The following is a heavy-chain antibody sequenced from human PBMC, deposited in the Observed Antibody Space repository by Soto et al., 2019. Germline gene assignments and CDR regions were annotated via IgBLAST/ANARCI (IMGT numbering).Heavy chain of an antibody. CDR3: ARGFTPFDY. J-gene: IGHJ4*02. Sequence: SETLSLTCAVYGGSFSGYYWSWIRQPPGKGLEWIGEINHSGSTNYNPSLKSRVTISVDTSKNQFSLKLSSVTAADTAVYYCARGFTPFDYWGQGTLVTVSS. CDR1: GGSFSGYY. V-gene: IGHV4-34*01. CDR2: INHSGST.